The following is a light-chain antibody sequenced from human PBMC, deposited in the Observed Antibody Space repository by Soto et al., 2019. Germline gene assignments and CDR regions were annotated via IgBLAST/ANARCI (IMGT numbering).Light chain of an antibody. Sequence: DLVMTQSPDSPAVSLGEGFSMDSKSIHSVFFTSNNKNYLAWYQQRPGQAPRLLIFWASTRESGVPDRFSGSGSGTDFTLTISSLQAEDVAVYYCQKYYTTPLTFGRGTTVDIK. CDR3: QKYYTTPLT. CDR1: HSVFFTSNNKNY. V-gene: IGKV4-1*01. J-gene: IGKJ4*01. CDR2: WAS.